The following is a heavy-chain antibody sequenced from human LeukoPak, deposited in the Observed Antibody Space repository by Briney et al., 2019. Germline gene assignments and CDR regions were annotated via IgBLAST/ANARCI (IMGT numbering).Heavy chain of an antibody. Sequence: GGSLRLSCAASGFTFSSYWMSWVRQAPGKGLEWVANIKQDGSEKYYVDSVKGRFTISRDNAKNSLYLQMNSLRAEDTAVYYCASFGYCSSTSCCHGYYYYMDVWGKGTTVTVSS. V-gene: IGHV3-7*01. D-gene: IGHD2-2*03. J-gene: IGHJ6*03. CDR3: ASFGYCSSTSCCHGYYYYMDV. CDR1: GFTFSSYW. CDR2: IKQDGSEK.